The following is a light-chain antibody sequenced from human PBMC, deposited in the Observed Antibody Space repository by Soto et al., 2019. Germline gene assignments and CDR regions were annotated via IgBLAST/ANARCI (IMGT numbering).Light chain of an antibody. CDR2: GAS. V-gene: IGKV3-20*01. Sequence: IVLTQSPGTLSLSPGERATHSCRASQSVSSSYLAWYQQKAGQAPRLLIYGASSRATGIPDRFSGSGSGTDFTLTINRLESEDFAVYYCQQYGSSITFGQGTRLEIK. CDR1: QSVSSSY. J-gene: IGKJ5*01. CDR3: QQYGSSIT.